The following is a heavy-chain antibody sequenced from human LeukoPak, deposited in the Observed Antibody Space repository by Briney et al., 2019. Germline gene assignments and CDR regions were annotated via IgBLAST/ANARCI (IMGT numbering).Heavy chain of an antibody. CDR2: IKLNSGDT. V-gene: IGHV1-2*06. J-gene: IGHJ4*02. Sequence: ASVKVSCKASGYNFTDYFMHWVRQAPGQRLEWMGHIKLNSGDTSYAQKFLGRVTMTRDTSISTAYMELSSLRSDDTAVYYCARAPYYHLPNDYWGKGTLVTVSS. D-gene: IGHD2-2*01. CDR1: GYNFTDYF. CDR3: ARAPYYHLPNDY.